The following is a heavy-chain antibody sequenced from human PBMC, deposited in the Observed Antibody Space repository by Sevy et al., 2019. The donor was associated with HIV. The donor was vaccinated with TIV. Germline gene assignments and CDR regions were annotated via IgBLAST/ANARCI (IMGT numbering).Heavy chain of an antibody. CDR3: AKGEGVGSVPYFDY. CDR2: INIPGTT. V-gene: IGHV3-23*01. Sequence: GGSLRLSCAASGFIVSNYAMTWVRQAPGKGLEWVSSINIPGTTYYADSVKGRFTISRDNSKNTLYLQMNSLRVDDTAVYSCAKGEGVGSVPYFDYWGQGTLVTVSS. J-gene: IGHJ4*02. D-gene: IGHD1-26*01. CDR1: GFIVSNYA.